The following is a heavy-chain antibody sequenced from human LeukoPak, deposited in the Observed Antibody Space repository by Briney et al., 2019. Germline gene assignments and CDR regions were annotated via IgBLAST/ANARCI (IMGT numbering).Heavy chain of an antibody. CDR2: INPNSGGT. D-gene: IGHD6-13*01. V-gene: IGHV1-2*02. CDR3: ARSAESSSWVEFDY. Sequence: ASVKVSCKASGYTFTGYYMHWVRQAPGQGLEWMGWINPNSGGTNYAQKFQVRGTMTRDTSISAAYRELSRLRSDDTAVYYCARSAESSSWVEFDYWGQGTLVTVSS. J-gene: IGHJ4*02. CDR1: GYTFTGYY.